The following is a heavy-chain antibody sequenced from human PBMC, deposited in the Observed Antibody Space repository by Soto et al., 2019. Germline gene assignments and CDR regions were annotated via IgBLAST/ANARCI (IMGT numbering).Heavy chain of an antibody. Sequence: GGSLRLSCAVSGFTFSSDAMSWVRQAPGKGLEWVSGISGSGGSTYSADSVKGRFTISRDNSRNTLFLQMNSLRPEDTAVYYCAKDRKSGSGWYWDHWGQGTLVTVSS. CDR2: ISGSGGST. J-gene: IGHJ4*02. V-gene: IGHV3-23*01. CDR3: AKDRKSGSGWYWDH. CDR1: GFTFSSDA. D-gene: IGHD6-19*01.